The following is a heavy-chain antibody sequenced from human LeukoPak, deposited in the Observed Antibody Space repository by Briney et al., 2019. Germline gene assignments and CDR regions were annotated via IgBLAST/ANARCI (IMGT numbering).Heavy chain of an antibody. CDR2: IKEDGSET. Sequence: GWSLRLSCVASAFSFSSNWMSCVRQAPGKGLEWLASIKEDGSETYYVDSVKGRFTISRDNAKNSLYLQMNSLRAEDTAVYYCARDLHPRYYLPDYWGEGTLVTVS. V-gene: IGHV3-7*04. CDR1: AFSFSSNW. D-gene: IGHD1-26*01. CDR3: ARDLHPRYYLPDY. J-gene: IGHJ4*02.